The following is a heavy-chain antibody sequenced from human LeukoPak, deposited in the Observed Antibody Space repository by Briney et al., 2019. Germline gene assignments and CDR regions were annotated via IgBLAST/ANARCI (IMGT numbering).Heavy chain of an antibody. V-gene: IGHV3-53*01. J-gene: IGHJ4*02. CDR2: IYSGGST. Sequence: PGGSLRLSCAASGFTVSSNYMSWVRQAPGKGLEGVSVIYSGGSTYYADSVKGRFTISRDNSKNTLYLQMNSLRAEDTAVYYCARPLVETGDDYWGQGTLVTVSS. CDR1: GFTVSSNY. CDR3: ARPLVETGDDY. D-gene: IGHD7-27*01.